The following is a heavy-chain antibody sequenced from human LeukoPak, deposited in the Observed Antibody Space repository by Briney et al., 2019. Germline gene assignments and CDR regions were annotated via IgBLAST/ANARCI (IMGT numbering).Heavy chain of an antibody. Sequence: SETLSLTCTVSGCSISSSSYYWGWMRQPPGQGREWIGSIYYSGSTYYNPSLKSRVTISVDTSKNQFSLKLSSVTAADTAVYYCARALVPHYYGMDVWGQGTTVTVSS. CDR3: ARALVPHYYGMDV. CDR1: GCSISSSSYY. V-gene: IGHV4-39*07. D-gene: IGHD6-13*01. CDR2: IYYSGST. J-gene: IGHJ6*02.